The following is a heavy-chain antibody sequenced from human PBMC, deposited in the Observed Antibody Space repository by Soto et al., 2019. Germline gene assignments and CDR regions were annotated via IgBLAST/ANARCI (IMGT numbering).Heavy chain of an antibody. J-gene: IGHJ4*02. CDR2: IYYSGST. D-gene: IGHD2-8*02. CDR1: GGSISSYY. V-gene: IGHV4-59*08. Sequence: SETLSLTCTVSGGSISSYYWSWIRQPPGKGLEWIGYIYYSGSTNYNPSLKSRVTISVDTSKNQFSLKLSSVTAADTAVYYCASYVSERPGRPGSVWYYFDYWGQGTLVTVSS. CDR3: ASYVSERPGRPGSVWYYFDY.